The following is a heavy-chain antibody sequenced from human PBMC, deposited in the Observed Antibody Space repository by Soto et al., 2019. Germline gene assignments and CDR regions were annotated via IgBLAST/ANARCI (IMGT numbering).Heavy chain of an antibody. D-gene: IGHD1-26*01. J-gene: IGHJ2*01. CDR3: ARGGWGRYFDH. Sequence: EVQLVESGGGLVQPGGSLRLSCAASGFTFNTYWMKWVRQAPGKGLEWVANIKQDGSEKYYVDSVKGRFTISRDNAENSMYLQMSSLRAEDTAVYYCARGGWGRYFDHWGRGTLVTVSS. V-gene: IGHV3-7*05. CDR1: GFTFNTYW. CDR2: IKQDGSEK.